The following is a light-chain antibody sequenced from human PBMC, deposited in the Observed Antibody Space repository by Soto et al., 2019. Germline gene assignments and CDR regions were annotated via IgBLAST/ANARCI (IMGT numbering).Light chain of an antibody. V-gene: IGKV3-20*01. Sequence: EIVLTQSPGTLSLSPGERATLSCRASQSVSRYLAWYQQKPGQAPRLLMYDAPTRATGIPARFSGSGSGTDFALTISRLEPEDFSVYYCHQYGTAPLTFGPGTKVDIK. CDR2: DAP. J-gene: IGKJ3*01. CDR3: HQYGTAPLT. CDR1: QSVSRY.